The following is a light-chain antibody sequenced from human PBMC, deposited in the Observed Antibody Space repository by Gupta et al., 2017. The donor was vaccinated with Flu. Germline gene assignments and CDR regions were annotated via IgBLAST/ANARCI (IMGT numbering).Light chain of an antibody. CDR1: QGIRGD. V-gene: IGKV1-17*01. Sequence: SAGDRVTITCRASQGIRGDLDWYQQKPGKAPERLIYDASILRSGVPSRFSGSGFGTEFTLTISSLQPEDFATYYCLQHNSYLFLSFGGGTRVEI. CDR3: LQHNSYLFLS. CDR2: DAS. J-gene: IGKJ4*01.